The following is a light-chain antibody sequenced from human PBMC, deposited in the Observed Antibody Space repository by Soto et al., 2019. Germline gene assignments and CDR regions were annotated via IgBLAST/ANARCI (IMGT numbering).Light chain of an antibody. CDR3: QQYAGSSLFT. CDR1: QSIIANH. J-gene: IGKJ3*01. V-gene: IGKV3-20*01. CDR2: DAS. Sequence: EIVLTQSPGSLSLSPGEGATLSCRASQSIIANHLAWYQQQPGQAPRLLISDASSRATAIPDRFSGSRSGTDFTLTINRLEPEDFAVYYCQQYAGSSLFTFGPGTKVEIK.